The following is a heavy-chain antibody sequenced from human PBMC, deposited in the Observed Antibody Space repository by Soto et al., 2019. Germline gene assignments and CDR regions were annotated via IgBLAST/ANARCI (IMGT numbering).Heavy chain of an antibody. CDR2: ISSNGGST. CDR3: VKDRPGVKYCSGGSCYPWVWWDASVI. J-gene: IGHJ3*02. Sequence: GSLRLSCSASGFTFSSYAMHWVRQAPGKGLEYVSAISSNGGSTYYADSVEGRFTISRDNSKNTLYLQMSSLRAEDTAVYYCVKDRPGVKYCSGGSCYPWVWWDASVISDPGTMLTASS. D-gene: IGHD2-15*01. CDR1: GFTFSSYA. V-gene: IGHV3-64D*06.